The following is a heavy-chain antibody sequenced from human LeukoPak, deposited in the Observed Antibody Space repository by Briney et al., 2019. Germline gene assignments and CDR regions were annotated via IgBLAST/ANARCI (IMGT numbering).Heavy chain of an antibody. CDR3: AGAARPHFYYYIDV. CDR1: GVPISSFF. Sequence: PSETLSLTCIVSGVPISSFFWSWVRQPPGKGLEWIAYMYDSGSTTYNPSLKSRVTVSLDTSKNQFSLKLSSVTAADTAVYYCAGAARPHFYYYIDVWGKGTTVTAFS. D-gene: IGHD6-6*01. CDR2: MYDSGST. J-gene: IGHJ6*03. V-gene: IGHV4-59*01.